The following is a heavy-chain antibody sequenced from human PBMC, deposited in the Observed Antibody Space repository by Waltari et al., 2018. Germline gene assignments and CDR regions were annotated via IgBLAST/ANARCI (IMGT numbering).Heavy chain of an antibody. D-gene: IGHD6-13*01. CDR1: GGTFSSYA. Sequence: QVQLVQSGAEVKKPGSSVKVSCKASGGTFSSYAISWVRQAPGQGLEWRGGIIPIFGTANYAQKFQGRVTMTRDTSISTAYMELSRLRSDDTAVYYCASEGAGIAAAGLFDYWGQGTLVTVSS. CDR3: ASEGAGIAAAGLFDY. V-gene: IGHV1-69*05. J-gene: IGHJ4*02. CDR2: IIPIFGTA.